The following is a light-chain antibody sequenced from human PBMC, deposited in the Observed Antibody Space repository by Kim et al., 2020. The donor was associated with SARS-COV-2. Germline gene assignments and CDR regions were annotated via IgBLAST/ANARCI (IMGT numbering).Light chain of an antibody. CDR3: QQYGSSPAT. CDR1: QTVTSNY. Sequence: SPAERATLSCRSSQTVTSNYFAWYQQKPGQAPRLLIYGASSRATGIPDRFRGSGSGTDFTLTSSRLEPEDFAVYYCQQYGSSPATFGQGTKVDIK. CDR2: GAS. V-gene: IGKV3-20*01. J-gene: IGKJ1*01.